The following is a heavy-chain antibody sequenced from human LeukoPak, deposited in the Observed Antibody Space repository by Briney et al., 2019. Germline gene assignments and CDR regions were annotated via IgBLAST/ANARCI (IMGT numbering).Heavy chain of an antibody. CDR1: GGSFSGYY. CDR3: ARGYYDSSGYYYFNWFDP. CDR2: INHSGST. V-gene: IGHV4-34*01. D-gene: IGHD3-22*01. J-gene: IGHJ5*02. Sequence: LETLSLTCAVYGGSFSGYYWSWIRQPPGKGLEWIGEINHSGSTNYNPSLKSRFTISVATSKNQFSLKLSSVTAADTAVYYCARGYYDSSGYYYFNWFDPWGQGTLVTVSS.